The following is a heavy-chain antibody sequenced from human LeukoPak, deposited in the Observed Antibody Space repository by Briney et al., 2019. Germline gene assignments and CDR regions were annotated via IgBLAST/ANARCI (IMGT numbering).Heavy chain of an antibody. D-gene: IGHD3-10*01. J-gene: IGHJ3*02. CDR2: IYYSGST. Sequence: PSQTLSLTSTVSGGSISSGDYYWSWIRQPPGKGLEWIGYIYYSGSTYYNPSLKSRVTISVDTSKNQFSLKLSSVTAADTAVYYCARDYFKFYGSGREAGAFDIWGQGTMVTVSS. V-gene: IGHV4-30-4*08. CDR1: GGSISSGDYY. CDR3: ARDYFKFYGSGREAGAFDI.